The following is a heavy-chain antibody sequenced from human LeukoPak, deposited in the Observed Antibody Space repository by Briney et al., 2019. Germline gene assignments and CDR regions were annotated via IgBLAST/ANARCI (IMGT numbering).Heavy chain of an antibody. J-gene: IGHJ4*02. CDR2: SSYSGRT. V-gene: IGHV4-59*08. Sequence: SGTLSLTCTVAGDSITNYYWSWIRQPPGKGLEWIGYSSYSGRTNYNPPLKSRVTISVDTSKNQFSLKLSSVTAADTAVYYCATTVAGEGFDYWGQGTLVTVSS. D-gene: IGHD6-19*01. CDR3: ATTVAGEGFDY. CDR1: GDSITNYY.